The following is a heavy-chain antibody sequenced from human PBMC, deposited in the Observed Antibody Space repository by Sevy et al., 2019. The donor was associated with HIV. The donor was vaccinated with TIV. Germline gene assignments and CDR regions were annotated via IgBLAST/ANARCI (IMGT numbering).Heavy chain of an antibody. J-gene: IGHJ4*02. D-gene: IGHD4-17*01. CDR2: ISFDGASR. V-gene: IGHV3-30*18. CDR1: GFTFSHYA. Sequence: GGSLRLSCAASGFTFSHYAMHWIRRAPGKGLEWVAAISFDGASRNYADSVRGRFTISRDDSKNPVYLHMRGLRSEDTAVYFCAKDHAVTTEWVVFDSWGQETLVTVSS. CDR3: AKDHAVTTEWVVFDS.